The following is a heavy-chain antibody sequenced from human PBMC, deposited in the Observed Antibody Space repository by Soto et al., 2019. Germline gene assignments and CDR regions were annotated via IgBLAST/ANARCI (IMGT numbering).Heavy chain of an antibody. V-gene: IGHV3-7*03. D-gene: IGHD3-3*01. Sequence: GGSLRLSCAASGFTFSSYWMSWVRQAPGKGLEWVATINQDGSEKYYVGSVKGRFTISRDNAKNLLFLQMNSLRAEDTAVYYCSLEWLWSPWGQGTLVAVSS. J-gene: IGHJ5*02. CDR3: SLEWLWSP. CDR1: GFTFSSYW. CDR2: INQDGSEK.